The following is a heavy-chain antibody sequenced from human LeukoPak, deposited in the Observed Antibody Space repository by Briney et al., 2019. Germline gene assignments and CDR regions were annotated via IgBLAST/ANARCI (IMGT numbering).Heavy chain of an antibody. V-gene: IGHV4-30-4*01. J-gene: IGHJ4*02. CDR2: IYYSGST. D-gene: IGHD3-9*01. CDR3: ARSLTGYSDFDY. Sequence: SETLSLTCTVSGGSTSSGDYYWSWIRQPPGKGLEWIGYIYYSGSTYYNPSLKSRITISVDTSKNQFSLKLSSVTAADTAVYYCARSLTGYSDFDYWGQGTLVTVSS. CDR1: GGSTSSGDYY.